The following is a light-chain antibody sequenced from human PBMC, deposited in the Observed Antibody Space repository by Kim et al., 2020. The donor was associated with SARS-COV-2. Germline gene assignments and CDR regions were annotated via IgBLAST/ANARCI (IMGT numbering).Light chain of an antibody. CDR3: QQRTVWPPVPT. V-gene: IGKV3-11*01. CDR2: DTS. CDR1: QSLTSS. J-gene: IGKJ4*01. Sequence: PGESATLSCRASQSLTSSLAWYQQKPGQAPRLLIYDTSNRATDIPARFSGSGSGTDFTLTISSLEPEDSAVYYCQQRTVWPPVPTFGGGTKVDIK.